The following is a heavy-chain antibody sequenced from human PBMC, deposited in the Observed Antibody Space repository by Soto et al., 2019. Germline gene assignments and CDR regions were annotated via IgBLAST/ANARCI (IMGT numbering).Heavy chain of an antibody. CDR2: ISYDGSNK. Sequence: GGSLRLSCAASGFTFSSYAMHWVRQAPGKGLEWVAVISYDGSNKYYADSVKGRFTISRDNSKNTLYLQMNSLRAEDTAVYYCAREFGIAAGFDYWGQGTLVTVSS. CDR1: GFTFSSYA. D-gene: IGHD6-13*01. CDR3: AREFGIAAGFDY. V-gene: IGHV3-30-3*01. J-gene: IGHJ4*02.